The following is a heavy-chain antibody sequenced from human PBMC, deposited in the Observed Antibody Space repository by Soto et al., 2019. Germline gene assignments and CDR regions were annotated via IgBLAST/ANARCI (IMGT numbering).Heavy chain of an antibody. Sequence: GGSLRLSCSASGFTFSSYAMHWVRQAPGKGLEYVSAISSNGGSTYYADSVKGRFTISRDNSKNTLYLQMSSLRAEDTAVYYCVKDLFAMIVVVNPHFDYWGQGTLVTVSS. V-gene: IGHV3-64D*08. D-gene: IGHD3-22*01. J-gene: IGHJ4*02. CDR2: ISSNGGST. CDR3: VKDLFAMIVVVNPHFDY. CDR1: GFTFSSYA.